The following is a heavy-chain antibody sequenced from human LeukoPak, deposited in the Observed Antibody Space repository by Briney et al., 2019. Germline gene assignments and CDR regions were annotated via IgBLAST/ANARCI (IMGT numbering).Heavy chain of an antibody. CDR2: IYTSGST. CDR3: ARAPDSSGYYYRYYGMDV. V-gene: IGHV4-4*07. J-gene: IGHJ6*02. CDR1: GGSISSYY. D-gene: IGHD3-22*01. Sequence: SETLSLTCTVSGGSISSYYWSWIRQPAGKGLEWIGRIYTSGSTNYNPSLKSRVTMSVDTSKNQFSLKLSSVTAADTAVYYCARAPDSSGYYYRYYGMDVWGQGTTVAVSS.